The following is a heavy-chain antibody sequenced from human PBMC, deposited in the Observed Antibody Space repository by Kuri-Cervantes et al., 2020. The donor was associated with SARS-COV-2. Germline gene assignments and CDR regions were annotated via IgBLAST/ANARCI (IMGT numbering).Heavy chain of an antibody. V-gene: IGHV3-30-3*01. D-gene: IGHD6-13*01. CDR1: GFTFSSYA. CDR3: ARSARAAGTYYYYGMDV. CDR2: ISYDGSNK. J-gene: IGHJ6*02. Sequence: GESLKISCAASGFTFSSYAMHWVRQAPGKGLEWVAVISYDGSNKYYADSVKGRFTISRVNSKNTLYLQMNSLRAEDTAVYYCARSARAAGTYYYYGMDVWGQGTTVTVSS.